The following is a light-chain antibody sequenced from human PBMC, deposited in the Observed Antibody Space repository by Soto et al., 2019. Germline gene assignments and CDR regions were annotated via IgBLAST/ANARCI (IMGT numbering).Light chain of an antibody. Sequence: DIQMTQSPSSLSASVGDRVTITCRASQSISSHLNWFQQKPGKAPKLLIYAASSMQSGVPSRFSGSGSGTDFTLTISSLQPEDFANYYCQQSYSTPLTLGGGTKVE. CDR3: QQSYSTPLT. CDR1: QSISSH. CDR2: AAS. V-gene: IGKV1-39*01. J-gene: IGKJ4*01.